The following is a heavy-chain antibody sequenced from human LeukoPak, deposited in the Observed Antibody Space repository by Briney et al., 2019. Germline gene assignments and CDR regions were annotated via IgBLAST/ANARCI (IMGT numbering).Heavy chain of an antibody. D-gene: IGHD4-17*01. CDR1: GGSISSGGYY. V-gene: IGHV4-31*03. Sequence: SQTLSLTCTVSGGSISSGGYYWSWIRQHPGKGLEWIGYIYYSGSTYYNPSLKSRVTISVDTSKNQFSLKLSSVTAVDTAVYYCARGGSTVTSDPNWFDPWGQGTLVTVSS. J-gene: IGHJ5*02. CDR3: ARGGSTVTSDPNWFDP. CDR2: IYYSGST.